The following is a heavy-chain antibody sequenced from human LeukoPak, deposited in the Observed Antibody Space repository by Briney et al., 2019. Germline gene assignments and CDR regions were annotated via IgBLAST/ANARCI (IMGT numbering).Heavy chain of an antibody. J-gene: IGHJ4*02. Sequence: PGRSLRLSCAASGFTFSSYAMHWVRQAPGKGLEWVAVISYDGSNKYYADSVKGRFTISRDNSKNTLYLQMNSLRAEDAAVYYCARFAVAGADYWGQGTLVTVSS. CDR2: ISYDGSNK. V-gene: IGHV3-30*01. CDR1: GFTFSSYA. D-gene: IGHD6-19*01. CDR3: ARFAVAGADY.